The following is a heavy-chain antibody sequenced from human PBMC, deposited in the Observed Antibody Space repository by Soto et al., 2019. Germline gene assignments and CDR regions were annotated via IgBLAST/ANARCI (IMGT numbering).Heavy chain of an antibody. CDR1: GLTLRGYA. Sequence: EVQLAESGGGLAKPGGPRRLSCRASGLTLRGYARVWVRQPPGKGREYVSGISSNGVGTYYANSVQGRFTISRDNSKNTVYLQMGSLRPEDMAVYYCARRARPDFYYMDVWGKGTTVTVSS. V-gene: IGHV3-64*01. CDR2: ISSNGVGT. D-gene: IGHD6-6*01. CDR3: ARRARPDFYYMDV. J-gene: IGHJ6*03.